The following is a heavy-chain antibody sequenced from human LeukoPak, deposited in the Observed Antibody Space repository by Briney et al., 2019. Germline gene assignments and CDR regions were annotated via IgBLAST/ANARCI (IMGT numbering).Heavy chain of an antibody. CDR3: ASRRYCSSTSCYYFDY. Sequence: PSETLSLTCTVSGGSISSYYWSWIRQPPGKGLEWIGYIYYSGSTNYNPSLKNRVTISVDTSKNQFSLKLSSVTAADTAVYYCASRRYCSSTSCYYFDYWGQGTLVTVSS. CDR1: GGSISSYY. V-gene: IGHV4-59*12. D-gene: IGHD2-2*01. J-gene: IGHJ4*02. CDR2: IYYSGST.